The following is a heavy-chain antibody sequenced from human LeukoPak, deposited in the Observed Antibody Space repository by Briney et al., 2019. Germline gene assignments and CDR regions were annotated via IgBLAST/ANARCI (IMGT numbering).Heavy chain of an antibody. J-gene: IGHJ3*02. CDR1: GGSISSYY. Sequence: PSETLSLTCAVSGGSISSYYWSWIRQPPGKGLEWIGYIYYSGSTNHNPSLKSRVTISVDTSKNQFSLKLCSVTAADTAVYYCARSKYNGAFDIWGQGTMVTVSS. V-gene: IGHV4-59*01. CDR3: ARSKYNGAFDI. D-gene: IGHD1-14*01. CDR2: IYYSGST.